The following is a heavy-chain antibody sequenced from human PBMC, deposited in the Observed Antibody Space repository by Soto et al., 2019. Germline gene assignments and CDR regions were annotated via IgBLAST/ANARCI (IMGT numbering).Heavy chain of an antibody. CDR1: GYTFTNYY. J-gene: IGHJ5*02. CDR3: ARGSNWNSNWFDP. D-gene: IGHD1-1*01. Sequence: QVQLVQSGAEVKRPGASVKVSCKTSGYTFTNYYIHWVRHAPGQGLEWMGWINPNSGGTNFAQKFQGRVTMTRDTSSNTAYMQLSSLSSDDTAVYYCARGSNWNSNWFDPWGQGTLVTVSS. V-gene: IGHV1-2*02. CDR2: INPNSGGT.